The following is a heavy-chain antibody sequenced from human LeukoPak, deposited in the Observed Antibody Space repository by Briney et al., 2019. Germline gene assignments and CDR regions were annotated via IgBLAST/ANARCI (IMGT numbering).Heavy chain of an antibody. CDR2: INPNSGVT. J-gene: IGHJ4*02. Sequence: ASVKVSCKASAYTFTGYYMHWVRQAPGQGLEWMEWINPNSGVTNYAQKFQGRVTMTRDTSTSTAYMDLSRLRSDDTAVYYCARDTAMDSYYFDYWGQGTPVTVSS. D-gene: IGHD5-18*01. V-gene: IGHV1-2*02. CDR3: ARDTAMDSYYFDY. CDR1: AYTFTGYY.